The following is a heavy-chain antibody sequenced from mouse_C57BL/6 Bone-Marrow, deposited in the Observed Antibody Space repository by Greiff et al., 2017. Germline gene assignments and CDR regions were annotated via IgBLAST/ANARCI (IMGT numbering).Heavy chain of an antibody. V-gene: IGHV1-50*01. J-gene: IGHJ1*03. CDR2: IDPSDSYT. CDR3: ARCYYGNAWYFDV. Sequence: QVQLQQPGAELVKPGASVKLSCKASGYTFTSYWMQWVKQRPGQGLEWIGEIDPSDSYTNYNQKFKGKATLTVDTSSSTAYMQLSSLTTDDSADYYCARCYYGNAWYFDVWGTGTTVTVSS. D-gene: IGHD1-1*01. CDR1: GYTFTSYW.